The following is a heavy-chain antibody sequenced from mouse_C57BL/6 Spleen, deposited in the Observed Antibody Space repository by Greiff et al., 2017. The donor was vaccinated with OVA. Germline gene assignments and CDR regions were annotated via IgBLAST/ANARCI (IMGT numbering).Heavy chain of an antibody. J-gene: IGHJ3*01. CDR3: ARYYYGSSYGFAY. CDR2: IYPRDGST. V-gene: IGHV1-78*01. CDR1: GYTFTDHT. D-gene: IGHD1-1*01. Sequence: VQLQQSDAELVKLGASVKISCKVSGYTFTDHTIHWMKQRPEQGLEWIGYIYPRDGSTKYNEKFKGKATLTADKSSSTAYMQLNSLTSEDSAVYFCARYYYGSSYGFAYWGQGTLVTVSA.